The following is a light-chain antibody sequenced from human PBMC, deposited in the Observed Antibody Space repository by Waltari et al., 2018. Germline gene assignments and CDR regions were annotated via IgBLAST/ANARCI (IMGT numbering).Light chain of an antibody. CDR1: ESVSRD. Sequence: IVLTQSPATLSLSPGERATLSCRASESVSRDLAWYQQKPGQAPRLLIYEASNRATGIPSRFSGSGSGTDFTLTISSLEPEDFAVYYCQHRSDWPLTFGGGTKVEIK. CDR3: QHRSDWPLT. J-gene: IGKJ4*01. CDR2: EAS. V-gene: IGKV3-11*01.